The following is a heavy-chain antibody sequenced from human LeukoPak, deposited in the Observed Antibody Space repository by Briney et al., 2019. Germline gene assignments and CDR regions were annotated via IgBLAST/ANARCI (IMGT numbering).Heavy chain of an antibody. CDR1: GYTFTAYY. CDR3: ARERILADFDY. V-gene: IGHV1-2*02. Sequence: ASVKVSCKASGYTFTAYYIHWVRQAPGQGLEWMGWINPNSGATNYAQKFQDRVTVTRDTSVGTAYMELRSLRSDDTAVYYCARERILADFDYWGQGTLVTVSS. J-gene: IGHJ4*02. CDR2: INPNSGAT.